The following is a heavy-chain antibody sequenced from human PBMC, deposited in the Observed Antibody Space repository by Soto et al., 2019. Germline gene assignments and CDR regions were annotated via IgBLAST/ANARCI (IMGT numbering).Heavy chain of an antibody. V-gene: IGHV3-30-3*01. CDR3: ARDATTDAFDI. J-gene: IGHJ3*02. Sequence: LRLSCAASGLTFSSYAMHWVRQAPGKGLEWVAVISYDGSNKYYADSVKGRFTISRDNSKNTLYLQMNSLRAEDTAVYYCARDATTDAFDIWGQGTMVTV. CDR2: ISYDGSNK. CDR1: GLTFSSYA. D-gene: IGHD1-26*01.